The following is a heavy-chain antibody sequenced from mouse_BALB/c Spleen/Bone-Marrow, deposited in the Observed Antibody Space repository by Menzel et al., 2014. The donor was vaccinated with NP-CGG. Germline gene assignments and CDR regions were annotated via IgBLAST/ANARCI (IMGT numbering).Heavy chain of an antibody. V-gene: IGHV1S56*01. CDR3: ARWPYY. J-gene: IGHJ2*01. CDR1: GYTFTSYY. CDR2: IYPGNANT. Sequence: VQLQESGPELVKPGASVRISCKASGYTFTSYYIHWVKQRPGQGLEWIGWIYPGNANTKYNEKFKGKATLTADKSSSTAYMQLSSLTSEDSAVYFCARWPYYWGQGTTLTVSS.